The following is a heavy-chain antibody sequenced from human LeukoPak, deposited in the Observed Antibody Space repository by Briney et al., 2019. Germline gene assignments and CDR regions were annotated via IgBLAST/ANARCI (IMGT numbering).Heavy chain of an antibody. CDR3: ASSGWFAQSASDY. J-gene: IGHJ4*02. CDR1: GFTFSSYW. CDR2: IKQDGSEK. V-gene: IGHV3-7*01. D-gene: IGHD6-19*01. Sequence: GGSLRLSCAASGFTFSSYWMSWVRQAPGKGLEWVANIKQDGSEKYYVDSVKGRFTISRDNAKNSLYLQMNSLRAEDTAVYYCASSGWFAQSASDYWGQGTLVTVSS.